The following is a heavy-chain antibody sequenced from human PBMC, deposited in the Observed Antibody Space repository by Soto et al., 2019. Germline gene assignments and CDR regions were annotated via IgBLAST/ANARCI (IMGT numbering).Heavy chain of an antibody. Sequence: GGSLRLSCAASGFTFSSYAMSWVRQAPGKGLEWVSAISGSGGSTYYADSVKGRFTISRDNSKNTLYLQMNSLRAEDTAVYYCATFQDFTFEYFQHWGQGTLVTVSS. V-gene: IGHV3-23*01. CDR2: ISGSGGST. J-gene: IGHJ1*01. CDR3: ATFQDFTFEYFQH. CDR1: GFTFSSYA. D-gene: IGHD3-16*01.